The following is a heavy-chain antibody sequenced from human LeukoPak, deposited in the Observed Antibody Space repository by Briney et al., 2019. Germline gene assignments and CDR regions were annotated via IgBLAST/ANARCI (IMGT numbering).Heavy chain of an antibody. Sequence: PGGSLRLSCEASGFTFSSYAMSWVRQAPGKGLEWVSYISSSGKTIYYADSVKGRFTISRDSAKNSLYLQMNRLRAEDTAVYYCARDPDHRSDELGMDVWGQGTTVTVSS. J-gene: IGHJ6*02. V-gene: IGHV3-48*03. CDR1: GFTFSSYA. CDR2: ISSSGKTI. D-gene: IGHD6-25*01. CDR3: ARDPDHRSDELGMDV.